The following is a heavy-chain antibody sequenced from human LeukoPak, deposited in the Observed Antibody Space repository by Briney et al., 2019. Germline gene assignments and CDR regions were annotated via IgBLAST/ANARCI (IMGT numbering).Heavy chain of an antibody. CDR2: IYYSGST. CDR1: GGSISSYY. J-gene: IGHJ3*02. CDR3: ASLTGNSDAFDI. V-gene: IGHV4-59*01. D-gene: IGHD4-23*01. Sequence: KPSETLSLTCTVSGGSISSYYWSWIRQPPGKGLEWIGYIYYSGSTNYNPSLQSRVTISVDTSKNQFSLKLSSVTAADTAVYYCASLTGNSDAFDIWGQGTMVTVSS.